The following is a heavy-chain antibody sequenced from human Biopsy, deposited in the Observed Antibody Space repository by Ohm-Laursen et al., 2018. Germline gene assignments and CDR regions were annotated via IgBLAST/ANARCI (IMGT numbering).Heavy chain of an antibody. J-gene: IGHJ4*02. CDR3: GNEIYGRDY. D-gene: IGHD4-17*01. CDR1: GATSSDYY. V-gene: IGHV4-34*08. CDR2: IERSGNT. Sequence: GTLSLTCAVYGATSSDYYWSWIRQPPGKGLEWLGQIERSGNTNYNPSLKGRLTISANKSKNQFSLKLTSVTAADTAVYFCGNEIYGRDYWGQGALVTVSS.